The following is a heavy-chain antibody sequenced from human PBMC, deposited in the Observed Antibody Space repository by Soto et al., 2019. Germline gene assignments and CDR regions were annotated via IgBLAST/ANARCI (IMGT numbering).Heavy chain of an antibody. Sequence: QIHLVQSGAEVKEPGASVKVSCKTSGYGFTSYAINWVRQAPGQGLEWVGWLTGYDGNTIYAQNFQGRVTVTTDRSTDTAYMELRSLRFDDTAIYYCATVVGAVPYWGQGTLVTVSS. CDR2: LTGYDGNT. CDR1: GYGFTSYA. J-gene: IGHJ4*02. V-gene: IGHV1-18*04. D-gene: IGHD1-26*01. CDR3: ATVVGAVPY.